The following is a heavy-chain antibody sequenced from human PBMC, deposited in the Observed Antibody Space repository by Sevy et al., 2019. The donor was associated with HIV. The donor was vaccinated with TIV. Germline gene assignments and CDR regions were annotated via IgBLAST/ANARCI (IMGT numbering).Heavy chain of an antibody. V-gene: IGHV3-53*01. CDR1: GFNVSSTY. D-gene: IGHD3-3*01. CDR3: ATTTFRFFDN. CDR2: FYISDNT. Sequence: GGSLRLSCEASGFNVSSTYMSWVRQAPGKGLEWVSVFYISDNTYYADSVKGRFIISRDNFKNTVHLQMDSLRAEDTALYYCATTTFRFFDNWGQGTLVTVSS. J-gene: IGHJ4*02.